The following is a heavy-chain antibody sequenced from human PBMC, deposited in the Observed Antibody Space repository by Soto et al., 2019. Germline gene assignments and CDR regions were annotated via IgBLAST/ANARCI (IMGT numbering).Heavy chain of an antibody. D-gene: IGHD5-18*01. CDR3: ARARCIQLWGNWFDP. V-gene: IGHV1-18*01. CDR2: ISAYNGNT. CDR1: GYTFTSYG. Sequence: QVQLVQSGAEVKKPGASVKVSCKASGYTFTSYGISWVRQAPGQGLEWMGWISAYNGNTNYAQKLQGRVTMTTDTSTSTAYMELRSMRSDDTAVYYCARARCIQLWGNWFDPWGQGTLVTVSS. J-gene: IGHJ5*02.